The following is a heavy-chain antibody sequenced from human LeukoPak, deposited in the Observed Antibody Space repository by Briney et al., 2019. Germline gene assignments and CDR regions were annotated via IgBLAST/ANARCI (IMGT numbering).Heavy chain of an antibody. Sequence: SETLSLTCTVSGGSISSSSYCWGWIRQPPGKGLEWIGSIYYSGSTYYNPSLKSRVTISVDRSKNQFSLKLSSVTAADTAVYYCARESGYCSSTSCPDYWGQGTLVTVSS. D-gene: IGHD2-2*01. CDR1: GGSISSSSYC. CDR3: ARESGYCSSTSCPDY. J-gene: IGHJ4*02. V-gene: IGHV4-39*07. CDR2: IYYSGST.